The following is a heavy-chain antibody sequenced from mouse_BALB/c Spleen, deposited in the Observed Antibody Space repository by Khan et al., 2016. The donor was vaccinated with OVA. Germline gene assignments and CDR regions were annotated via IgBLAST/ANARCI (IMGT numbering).Heavy chain of an antibody. Sequence: QVQLQQSGAELVRPGASVKLSCEASGYTFTSYWMNWVKQSPEKGLEWIGRIDPYDSETHYNQNFKDKAILNVDTSSSTSYMQLSSLTSEDSAVYFCARNPFAYWGQGTLVTVSA. CDR3: ARNPFAY. CDR2: IDPYDSET. CDR1: GYTFTSYW. J-gene: IGHJ3*01. V-gene: IGHV1-52*01.